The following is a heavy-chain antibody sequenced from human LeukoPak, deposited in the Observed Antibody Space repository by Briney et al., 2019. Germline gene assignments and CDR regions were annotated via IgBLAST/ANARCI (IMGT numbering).Heavy chain of an antibody. CDR3: ARDTIAVAGDFDY. Sequence: ASVKVSCKATGFTFTNYDINWVRQATGQGLEWMGWMNPINGNTGYAQKFQGRVTMTRDTSISTAYMELRSLTSEDTAVYYCARDTIAVAGDFDYWGQGTLVTVSS. V-gene: IGHV1-8*01. CDR1: GFTFTNYD. D-gene: IGHD6-19*01. J-gene: IGHJ4*02. CDR2: MNPINGNT.